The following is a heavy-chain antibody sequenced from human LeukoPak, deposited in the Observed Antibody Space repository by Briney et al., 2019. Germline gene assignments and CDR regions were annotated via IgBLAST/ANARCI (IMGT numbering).Heavy chain of an antibody. Sequence: GGSLRLSCAASGFTFSSYGMHWVRQAPGKGLEWVAFIRYDGSNKYYADSVKGRFTISRDNSKNTLYLQMNSLRAEDTAVYYCANLYDYVWGCYRSYDAFDIWGQGTMVTVSS. J-gene: IGHJ3*02. CDR1: GFTFSSYG. CDR3: ANLYDYVWGCYRSYDAFDI. V-gene: IGHV3-30*02. D-gene: IGHD3-16*02. CDR2: IRYDGSNK.